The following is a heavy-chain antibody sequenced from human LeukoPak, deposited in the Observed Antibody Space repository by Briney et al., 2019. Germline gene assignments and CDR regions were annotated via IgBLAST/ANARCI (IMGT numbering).Heavy chain of an antibody. CDR2: IYSGGST. D-gene: IGHD6-13*01. V-gene: IGHV3-53*01. CDR1: GFTVSSNY. CDR3: ARLQGYSSSWYLGFDP. Sequence: GGSLRLSCAASGFTVSSNYMSWVRQAPGKGLEWVAIIYSGGSTYYGDSVKGRFTISRDNSKNPLYLQMNSLRAEDTAVYYCARLQGYSSSWYLGFDPWGQGTLVTVSS. J-gene: IGHJ5*02.